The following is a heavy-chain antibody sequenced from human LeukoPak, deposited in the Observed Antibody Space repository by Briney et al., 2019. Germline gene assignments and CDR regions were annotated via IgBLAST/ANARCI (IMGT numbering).Heavy chain of an antibody. CDR1: GGSISSSNW. J-gene: IGHJ4*02. D-gene: IGHD6-13*01. CDR2: IYHSGST. V-gene: IGHV4-4*02. CDR3: ARDKGIAAAVAFDY. Sequence: SGTLSLTCAVSGGSISSSNWWSWVRQPPGKGLEWIGEIYHSGSTNYNPSLKSRVTISVDESKNQFSLKLSSVTAADTAVYYCARDKGIAAAVAFDYWGQGTLVTVSS.